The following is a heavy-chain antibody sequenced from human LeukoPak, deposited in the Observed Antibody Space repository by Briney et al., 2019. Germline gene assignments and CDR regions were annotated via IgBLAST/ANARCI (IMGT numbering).Heavy chain of an antibody. D-gene: IGHD6-13*01. J-gene: IGHJ2*01. CDR2: IYTSGST. V-gene: IGHV4-59*10. CDR1: GGSFSGYY. Sequence: PSETLSLTCAVYGGSFSGYYWSWIRQPAGKGLEWIGRIYTSGSTNYNPSLKSRVTISVDTSKNQFSLKLSSVTAADTAVYYCARAPEAAAGTGYFDLWGRGTLVTVSS. CDR3: ARAPEAAAGTGYFDL.